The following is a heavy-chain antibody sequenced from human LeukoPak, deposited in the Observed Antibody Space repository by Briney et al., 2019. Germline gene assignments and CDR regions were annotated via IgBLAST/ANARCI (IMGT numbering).Heavy chain of an antibody. CDR1: GFDLNKYG. V-gene: IGHV3-66*01. CDR2: IYSGGGT. D-gene: IGHD6-19*01. Sequence: GGSLRLSCAVSGFDLNKYGMSWIRQAPGKGLQWVSVIYSGGGTYYADSVKGRFTIPRDNSKNTLYLQMNSLRAEDTAVYYCARSSPYSSGWGYYFDFWGQGTLVTVSS. CDR3: ARSSPYSSGWGYYFDF. J-gene: IGHJ4*02.